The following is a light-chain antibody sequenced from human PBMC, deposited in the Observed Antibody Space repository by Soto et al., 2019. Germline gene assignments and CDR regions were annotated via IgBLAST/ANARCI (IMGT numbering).Light chain of an antibody. Sequence: DLQMTQSPFNPSASVGNRVPINCRASQSISSWLAWYQQKPGKAPKLLIYDASSLESGVPSRFSGSGSGTEFTLTISSLQPDDFATYYCQQYNSYSPLTFGGGTKVDIK. V-gene: IGKV1-5*01. CDR3: QQYNSYSPLT. CDR2: DAS. CDR1: QSISSW. J-gene: IGKJ4*01.